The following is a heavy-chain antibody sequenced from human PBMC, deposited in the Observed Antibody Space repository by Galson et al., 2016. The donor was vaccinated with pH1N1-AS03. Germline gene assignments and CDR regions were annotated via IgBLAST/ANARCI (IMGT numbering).Heavy chain of an antibody. CDR2: ISGSGGST. Sequence: LRLSCAVSGFTFNTCAMNWVRQAPGKGLEWVSGISGSGGSTNYADSVKGRFTISRDNSKNMLYLHMSSLRAEDTAVYYCAKAMGAYSISVIDYWGQGTLVTVSS. V-gene: IGHV3-23*01. CDR3: AKAMGAYSISVIDY. D-gene: IGHD6-13*01. CDR1: GFTFNTCA. J-gene: IGHJ4*02.